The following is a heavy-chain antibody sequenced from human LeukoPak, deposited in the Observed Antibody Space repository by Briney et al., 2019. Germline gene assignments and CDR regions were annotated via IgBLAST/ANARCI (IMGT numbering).Heavy chain of an antibody. D-gene: IGHD6-19*01. J-gene: IGHJ4*02. CDR2: ISYDGSNK. Sequence: GGSLRLSCAASGFMFSSYGMHWVRQAPGKGLEWVAVISYDGSNKYYADSVRGRFTISRDNSKNTLYLQMNSLRAEDTAVYYCAKDTSPRVLIAVASSFDYWGQGTLVTVSS. V-gene: IGHV3-30*18. CDR3: AKDTSPRVLIAVASSFDY. CDR1: GFMFSSYG.